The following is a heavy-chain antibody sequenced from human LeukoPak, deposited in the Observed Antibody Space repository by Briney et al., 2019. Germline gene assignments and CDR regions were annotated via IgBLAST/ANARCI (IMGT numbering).Heavy chain of an antibody. D-gene: IGHD3-22*01. CDR3: ARDTVPHYYDSSGSNWFDP. CDR1: GFTFSSYA. V-gene: IGHV3-30*04. Sequence: GGSLRLSCAASGFTFSSYAMHWVRQAPGKGLGWVAVISYDGSNKYYADSVKGRFTISRDNSKNTLYLQMNSLRAEDTAVYYCARDTVPHYYDSSGSNWFDPWGQGTLVTVSS. CDR2: ISYDGSNK. J-gene: IGHJ5*02.